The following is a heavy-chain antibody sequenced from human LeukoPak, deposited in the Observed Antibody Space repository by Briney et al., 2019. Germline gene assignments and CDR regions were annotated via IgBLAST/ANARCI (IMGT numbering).Heavy chain of an antibody. CDR1: GYIFSNYW. V-gene: IGHV5-51*01. Sequence: GASLQTSCEGAGYIFSNYWIAWGRQLPGKGLERMGIIYPGDSDTKYSPSFQGQVTLSADKSITTAYLQWNSLKSSDTAMYYCARRHKRGAYSYGVDYWGQGTLVTVSS. CDR2: IYPGDSDT. D-gene: IGHD5-18*01. J-gene: IGHJ4*02. CDR3: ARRHKRGAYSYGVDY.